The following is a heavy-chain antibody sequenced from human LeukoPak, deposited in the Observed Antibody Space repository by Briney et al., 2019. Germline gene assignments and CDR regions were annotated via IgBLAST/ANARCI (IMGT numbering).Heavy chain of an antibody. D-gene: IGHD3-22*01. J-gene: IGHJ4*02. CDR2: IKQDGSEK. CDR3: AREYYYDSSGYYYSPIFDY. CDR1: GCTFSSYW. Sequence: GGSLRLSCAASGCTFSSYWWSWVRQAPGKGLEWVANIKQDGSEKYYVDSVKGRFTISRDNAKNSLYLQMNSLRAEDTAVYYCAREYYYDSSGYYYSPIFDYWGQGTLVTVSS. V-gene: IGHV3-7*04.